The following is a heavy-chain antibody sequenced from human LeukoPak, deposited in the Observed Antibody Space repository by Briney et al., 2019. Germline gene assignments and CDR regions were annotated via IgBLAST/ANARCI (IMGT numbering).Heavy chain of an antibody. CDR2: ISASSNFI. CDR3: ARPATGYCSSAGCHWDS. V-gene: IGHV3-21*01. Sequence: GGSLRLSCAASGFTFSTRSMYWVRQAPGKGLEWVSSISASSNFIHYAESVRSRVTISRDNSKNSLYLQMNSLGAQDTAVYYCARPATGYCSSAGCHWDSWGQGTLVTVSS. J-gene: IGHJ4*02. D-gene: IGHD2-2*01. CDR1: GFTFSTRS.